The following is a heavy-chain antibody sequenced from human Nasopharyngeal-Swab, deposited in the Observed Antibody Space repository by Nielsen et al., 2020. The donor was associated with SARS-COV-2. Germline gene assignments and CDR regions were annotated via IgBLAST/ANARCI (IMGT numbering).Heavy chain of an antibody. D-gene: IGHD6-6*01. CDR3: ARGGGDSSSPFDY. Sequence: GESLKISCAASGFTFSSYAMSWVRQAPGKGLEWVSAISGSGGSTYYADSVKGRFTISRDNAKNSLYLQMNSLRAEDTAVYYCARGGGDSSSPFDYWGQGTLVTVSS. V-gene: IGHV3-23*01. CDR1: GFTFSSYA. CDR2: ISGSGGST. J-gene: IGHJ4*02.